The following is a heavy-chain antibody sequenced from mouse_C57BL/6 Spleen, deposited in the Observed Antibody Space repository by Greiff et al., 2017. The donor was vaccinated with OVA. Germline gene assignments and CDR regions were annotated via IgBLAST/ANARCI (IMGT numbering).Heavy chain of an antibody. V-gene: IGHV1-26*01. D-gene: IGHD1-2*01. CDR2: INPNNGGT. Sequence: EVQLQQSGPELVKPGASVKISCKASGYTFTDYYMNWVKQSHGKSLEWIGDINPNNGGTSYNQKFKGKATLTVDKSSSTAYMELRSLTSEDSAVYYCARSPPLLRVYAMDYWGQGTSVTVSS. CDR3: ARSPPLLRVYAMDY. CDR1: GYTFTDYY. J-gene: IGHJ4*01.